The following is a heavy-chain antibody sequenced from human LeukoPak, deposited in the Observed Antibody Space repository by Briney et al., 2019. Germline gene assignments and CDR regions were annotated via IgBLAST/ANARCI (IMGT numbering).Heavy chain of an antibody. CDR2: IYYSGSA. CDR1: GGSISSFY. Sequence: SETLSLTCTVSGGSISSFYWSWIRQPPGKGLEWIGYIYYSGSANYNPSLKSRVTISVDTSKNQFSLKLNSVTAADTAVYYCARAVYRMSGAGPLFDYWGQGTLVTVSS. D-gene: IGHD3-3*01. V-gene: IGHV4-59*01. CDR3: ARAVYRMSGAGPLFDY. J-gene: IGHJ4*02.